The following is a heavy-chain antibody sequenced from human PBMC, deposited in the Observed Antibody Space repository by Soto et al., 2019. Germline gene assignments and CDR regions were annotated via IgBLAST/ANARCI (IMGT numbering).Heavy chain of an antibody. Sequence: QVQLQESGPGLVKPSETLSLTCTVSGGSISSYYWSWIRQPAGKGLEWIGRIYTSGSTNYNPSLKSRVTMSLDTSKSQFAPKRSSVTAADTAVYYCARGVGYGDGNWFAPWGQGTLVTVSS. CDR2: IYTSGST. CDR3: ARGVGYGDGNWFAP. V-gene: IGHV4-4*07. CDR1: GGSISSYY. D-gene: IGHD4-17*01. J-gene: IGHJ5*02.